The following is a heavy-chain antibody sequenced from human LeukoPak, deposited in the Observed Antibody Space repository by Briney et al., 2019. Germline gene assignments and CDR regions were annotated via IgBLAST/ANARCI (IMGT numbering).Heavy chain of an antibody. D-gene: IGHD3-16*01. Sequence: ASVKVSCKASGYSFTGYFMQWVRQAPGQGLERMGWINPNSGDTNYAQKFQGRVTMTRDTSISTAYVELSRLRSDDAAVYYCARRFYYAMDVWGQGTTVTVSS. CDR2: INPNSGDT. J-gene: IGHJ6*02. CDR1: GYSFTGYF. V-gene: IGHV1-2*02. CDR3: ARRFYYAMDV.